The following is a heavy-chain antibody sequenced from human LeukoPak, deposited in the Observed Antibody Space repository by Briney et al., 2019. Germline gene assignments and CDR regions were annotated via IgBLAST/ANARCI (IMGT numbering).Heavy chain of an antibody. CDR3: AGSRYSGSYYNY. D-gene: IGHD1-26*01. J-gene: IGHJ4*02. CDR1: GYTFTGYY. Sequence: ASVKVSCKASGYTFTGYYMHWVRQAPGQGLGWMGRINPNSGGTNYAQKFQGRVTMTRDTSISTAYMELSRLRSDDTAVYYCAGSRYSGSYYNYWGQGTLVTVSS. CDR2: INPNSGGT. V-gene: IGHV1-2*06.